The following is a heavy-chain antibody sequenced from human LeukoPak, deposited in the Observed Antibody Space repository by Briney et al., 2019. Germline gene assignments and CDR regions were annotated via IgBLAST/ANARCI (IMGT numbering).Heavy chain of an antibody. CDR1: GFTFSTYW. V-gene: IGHV3-74*01. Sequence: GGSLRLSCAASGFTFSTYWMHWVRQAPGKGLVWVSRINSDWSSTSYADSVKGRFTISRDNAKDTLYLQMNSLRAEDTAVYYCARVGPGVLAAFDIWGQGTMVTVSS. J-gene: IGHJ3*02. CDR2: INSDWSST. CDR3: ARVGPGVLAAFDI. D-gene: IGHD1-14*01.